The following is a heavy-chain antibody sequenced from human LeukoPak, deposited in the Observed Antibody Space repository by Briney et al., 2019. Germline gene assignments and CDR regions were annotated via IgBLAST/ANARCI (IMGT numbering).Heavy chain of an antibody. CDR3: ARPRTIGTAYDAFDI. CDR2: IYHSGSP. V-gene: IGHV4-38-2*01. D-gene: IGHD1-1*01. Sequence: SETLSLTCAVSGYSISSGYYWGWIRQPPGKGLGWIGSIYHSGSPYYNPSLKSRVTISVDTSKNQLSLKLSSVTAADTAMYYCARPRTIGTAYDAFDIWGQGTMVTVSS. CDR1: GYSISSGYY. J-gene: IGHJ3*02.